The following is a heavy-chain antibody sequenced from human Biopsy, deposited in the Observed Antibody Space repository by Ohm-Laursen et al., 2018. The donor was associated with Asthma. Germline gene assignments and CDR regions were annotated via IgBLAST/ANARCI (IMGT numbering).Heavy chain of an antibody. Sequence: SLRLSCTASGFTFSSYGMHWVRQAPGKGLEWVAVISYDGSNKYYADSVKGRFAISRDNSKNTLYLQMNSLRAEDTAVYYCASQSSGPDFWSGYYYFDYWGQGTLVTVSS. V-gene: IGHV3-30*03. D-gene: IGHD3-3*01. CDR2: ISYDGSNK. CDR3: ASQSSGPDFWSGYYYFDY. J-gene: IGHJ4*02. CDR1: GFTFSSYG.